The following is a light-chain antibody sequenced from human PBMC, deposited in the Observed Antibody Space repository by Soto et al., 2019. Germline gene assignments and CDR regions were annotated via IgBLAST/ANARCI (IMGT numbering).Light chain of an antibody. V-gene: IGLV2-14*01. CDR3: SSFTRSNTWV. CDR1: NSDVGGYSY. J-gene: IGLJ3*02. CDR2: EVS. Sequence: QSALTQPASVSGSPGHSITISCTGTNSDVGGYSYVSWFQQHPGKAPKLIIYEVSNRPSGVSIRFSGSKSSNTASLTVSGLQAEDEADYYCSSFTRSNTWVIGGGTKLTVL.